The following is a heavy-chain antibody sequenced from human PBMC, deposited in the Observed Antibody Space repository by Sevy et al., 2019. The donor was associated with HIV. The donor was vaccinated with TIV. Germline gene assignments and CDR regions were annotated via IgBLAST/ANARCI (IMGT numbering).Heavy chain of an antibody. D-gene: IGHD2-15*01. CDR2: IYYSGST. V-gene: IGHV4-39*01. CDR3: ARQTREFDCSGGSCYPIYYFDY. Sequence: SETLSLTCTVSGGSISNSSYYWGWIRQPPGKGLEWIGSIYYSGSTYYNPSLKSRVTISVDTSKNQFSLKLSSVTAADTAVYYCARQTREFDCSGGSCYPIYYFDYWGQGTLVTVSS. CDR1: GGSISNSSYY. J-gene: IGHJ4*02.